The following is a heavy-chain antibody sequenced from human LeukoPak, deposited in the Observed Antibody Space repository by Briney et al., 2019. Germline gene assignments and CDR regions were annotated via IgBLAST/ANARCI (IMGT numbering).Heavy chain of an antibody. V-gene: IGHV4-34*01. J-gene: IGHJ4*02. D-gene: IGHD4-23*01. CDR1: GGSFSGYY. Sequence: SETLSLTCAVYGGSFSGYYWSWIRQPPGKGLEWIGEINHSGSTNYNPSLKSRVTMSVDTSKNQFSLKLSSVTAADTAVYYCARLRYGGLWYWGQGTLSPSPQ. CDR3: ARLRYGGLWY. CDR2: INHSGST.